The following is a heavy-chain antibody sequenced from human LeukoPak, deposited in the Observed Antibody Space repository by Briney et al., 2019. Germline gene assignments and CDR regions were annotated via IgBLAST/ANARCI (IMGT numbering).Heavy chain of an antibody. Sequence: APVKVSCKASGYTFIGYYMHWVRQAPGQGLEWMGWINPNSGGTNYAQKFQGRVTMTRDTSISTAYMELSRLRSDDTAVYYCARGLIASVGTLDYWGQGTLVTVSS. CDR1: GYTFIGYY. J-gene: IGHJ4*02. CDR2: INPNSGGT. D-gene: IGHD6-13*01. V-gene: IGHV1-2*02. CDR3: ARGLIASVGTLDY.